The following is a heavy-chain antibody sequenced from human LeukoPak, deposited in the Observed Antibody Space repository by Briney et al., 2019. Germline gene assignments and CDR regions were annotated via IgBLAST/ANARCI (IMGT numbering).Heavy chain of an antibody. CDR1: GFTVSSNY. Sequence: PGGSLRLSCAASGFTVSSNYMSWVRQAPGKGLEWVSVIYSGGSTYYADSVKGRFTISRDNSKNTLYLQMNSLRAEDTAVYYCARDGSGWHLDYWGQGTLVTVSS. V-gene: IGHV3-53*01. CDR3: ARDGSGWHLDY. D-gene: IGHD6-19*01. CDR2: IYSGGST. J-gene: IGHJ4*02.